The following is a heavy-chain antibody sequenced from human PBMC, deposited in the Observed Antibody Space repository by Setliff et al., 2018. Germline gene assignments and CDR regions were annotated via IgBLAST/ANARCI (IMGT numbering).Heavy chain of an antibody. Sequence: LRLSCAASEFIFRSYIVSWVRQPPGKGLEWVSSISSSSSYIYYADSVKGRFTISRDNAKNSLYLQMNSLRAEDTAVYYCARGRGVDTAMVYFDYWGQGTLVTVSS. CDR3: ARGRGVDTAMVYFDY. J-gene: IGHJ4*02. CDR1: EFIFRSYI. D-gene: IGHD5-18*01. V-gene: IGHV3-21*01. CDR2: ISSSSSYI.